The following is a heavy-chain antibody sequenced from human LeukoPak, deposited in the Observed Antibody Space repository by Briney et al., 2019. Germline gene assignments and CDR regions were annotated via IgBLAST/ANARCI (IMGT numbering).Heavy chain of an antibody. CDR1: GFTFSSYG. J-gene: IGHJ4*02. CDR3: ARGHIVGATIDY. CDR2: IWYDGSNK. D-gene: IGHD1-26*01. V-gene: IGHV3-33*01. Sequence: GGSLRLSCAASGFTFSSYGMHWVCQAPGKGLEWVAVIWYDGSNKYYADSVKGRFTISRDNSKNTLYLQMNSLRAEDTAVYYCARGHIVGATIDYWGQGTLVTVSS.